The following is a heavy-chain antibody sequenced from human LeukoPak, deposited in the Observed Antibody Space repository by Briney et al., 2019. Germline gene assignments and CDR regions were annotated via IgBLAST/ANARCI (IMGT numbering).Heavy chain of an antibody. V-gene: IGHV1-2*02. D-gene: IGHD6-6*01. J-gene: IGHJ3*02. CDR2: INPNSGGT. CDR1: GYTFTGYF. Sequence: ASVKVSCKASGYTFTGYFMNWVRQAPGQELEWMGWINPNSGGTNYAQKFQGRVTITRNTSISTAYMELSRLRSDDTAVYNCARSKYSSSPYDAFDIWGQGTMVTVSS. CDR3: ARSKYSSSPYDAFDI.